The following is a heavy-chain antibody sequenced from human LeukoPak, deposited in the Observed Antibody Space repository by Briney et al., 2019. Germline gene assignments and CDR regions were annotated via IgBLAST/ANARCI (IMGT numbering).Heavy chain of an antibody. V-gene: IGHV3-23*01. CDR2: MSGSGGST. Sequence: GGSLRLSCAASGFTFSSYAMSWVRQAPGKGLEWVSAMSGSGGSTYYADSVKGRFTISRDNSKNTLYLQMNSLRAEDTAVYYCAKVYDSSSSSWFDPWGQGTLVTVSS. CDR1: GFTFSSYA. D-gene: IGHD6-6*01. J-gene: IGHJ5*02. CDR3: AKVYDSSSSSWFDP.